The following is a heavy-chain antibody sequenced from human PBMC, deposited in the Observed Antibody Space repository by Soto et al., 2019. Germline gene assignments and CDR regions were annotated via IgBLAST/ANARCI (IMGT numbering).Heavy chain of an antibody. CDR2: ISYDGSNK. J-gene: IGHJ4*02. Sequence: GGSLRLSCAASGFTFSSYSMHWVRQAPGKGLEWVAVISYDGSNKYYAESVKGRFTISRDNSKNTLYLQMNSLRAEDTAVYYCARDYYDSSGYLGSFDYWGQGTLVTVSS. CDR3: ARDYYDSSGYLGSFDY. CDR1: GFTFSSYS. D-gene: IGHD3-22*01. V-gene: IGHV3-30-3*01.